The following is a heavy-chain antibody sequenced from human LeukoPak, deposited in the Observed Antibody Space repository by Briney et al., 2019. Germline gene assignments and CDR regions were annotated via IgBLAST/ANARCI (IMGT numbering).Heavy chain of an antibody. Sequence: SSETLSLTCTVSGGSISSYYRSWIRQPPGKGLERIGYIYYSGSTNYNPSLKSQVTISVDTSKNQFSLKLSSVIAADTAVYYCARTTEGYCSSASCFGFSYSYYMDVWGKGTTVTISS. D-gene: IGHD2-2*01. CDR2: IYYSGST. CDR1: GGSISSYY. CDR3: ARTTEGYCSSASCFGFSYSYYMDV. J-gene: IGHJ6*03. V-gene: IGHV4-59*01.